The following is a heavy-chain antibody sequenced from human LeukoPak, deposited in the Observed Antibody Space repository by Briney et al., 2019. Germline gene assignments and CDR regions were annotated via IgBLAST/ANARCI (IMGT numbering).Heavy chain of an antibody. CDR2: ISGDGGST. CDR3: AKDIGSGDYPLDY. D-gene: IGHD4-17*01. Sequence: GGSLRLSCAASGFTFDDYAMHWVRQAPGKGLEWVSLISGDGGSTYYADSVKGRFTISRDNSKNSLYLQMNSLRTEDIALYYCAKDIGSGDYPLDYWGQGTLVTVSS. CDR1: GFTFDDYA. V-gene: IGHV3-43*02. J-gene: IGHJ4*02.